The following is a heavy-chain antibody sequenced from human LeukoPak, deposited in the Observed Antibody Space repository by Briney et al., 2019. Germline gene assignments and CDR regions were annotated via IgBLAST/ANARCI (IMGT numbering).Heavy chain of an antibody. V-gene: IGHV3-7*01. CDR1: GFTFSRHW. J-gene: IGHJ4*02. CDR2: INQEGSET. Sequence: GGSLRLSCAASGFTFSRHWMNWVRQSPGKGLEWVANINQEGSETHYVDSVRGRFTISRDNAKNSLFLQMNSLRAEDTAVYYCARDPGSYGTSDYWGQGTLVTVSS. D-gene: IGHD1-26*01. CDR3: ARDPGSYGTSDY.